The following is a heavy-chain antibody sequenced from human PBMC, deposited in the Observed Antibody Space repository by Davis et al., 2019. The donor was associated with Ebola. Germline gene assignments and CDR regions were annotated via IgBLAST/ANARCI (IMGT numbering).Heavy chain of an antibody. V-gene: IGHV3-48*03. CDR2: ISSSGSTI. D-gene: IGHD3-3*01. CDR1: GFTFSTFD. J-gene: IGHJ4*02. CDR3: ARSRVTFFDFWSGNYDAPFDY. Sequence: GESLKISCAASGFTFSTFDMNWVRQAPGKGLEWVSYISSSGSTIYYADSVKGRFTISRDNAKNSLYLQMNGLRAEDTAVYYCARSRVTFFDFWSGNYDAPFDYWGQGTLVAVSS.